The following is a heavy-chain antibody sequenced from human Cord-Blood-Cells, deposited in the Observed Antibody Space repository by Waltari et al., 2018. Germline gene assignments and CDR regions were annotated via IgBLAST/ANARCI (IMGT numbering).Heavy chain of an antibody. CDR2: IYYSGST. Sequence: QLQLQELGPGLVKPSETLSLTCTVSGGSISSSSYYWGWIRQPPGKGLEWIGSIYYSGSTYYNPSLKSRVTISVDTSKNQFSLKLSSVTAADTAVYYCARQYSSSSRYFDYWGQGTLVTVSS. V-gene: IGHV4-39*01. CDR1: GGSISSSSYY. CDR3: ARQYSSSSRYFDY. D-gene: IGHD6-6*01. J-gene: IGHJ4*02.